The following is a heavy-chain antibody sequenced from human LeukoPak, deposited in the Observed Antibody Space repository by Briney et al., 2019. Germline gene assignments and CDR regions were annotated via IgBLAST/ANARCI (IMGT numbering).Heavy chain of an antibody. J-gene: IGHJ4*02. D-gene: IGHD5-18*01. CDR2: IYYSGST. Sequence: SETLSLTCTVSGGFISSYYWSWIRQPPGKGLEWIGYIYYSGSTNYNPSLKSRVTISVDTSKNQFSLKLSSVTAADTAVYYCARGGYSYGYSAAWFDYWGQGTLVTVSS. V-gene: IGHV4-59*01. CDR3: ARGGYSYGYSAAWFDY. CDR1: GGFISSYY.